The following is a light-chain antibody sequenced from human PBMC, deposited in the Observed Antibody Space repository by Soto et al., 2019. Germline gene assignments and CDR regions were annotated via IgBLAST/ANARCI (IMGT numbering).Light chain of an antibody. CDR2: LEGSGSY. CDR1: SGHSSNI. J-gene: IGLJ3*02. CDR3: ETWDSNTRV. Sequence: QSVLTQSSSASASLGSSVKLTCTLSSGHSSNIIAWHQQQPGKAPRYLMKLEGSGSYNQGSGIPDRFSGSSSGADRYLTISNLQFEDEADYYCETWDSNTRVFGGGTKVTVL. V-gene: IGLV4-60*02.